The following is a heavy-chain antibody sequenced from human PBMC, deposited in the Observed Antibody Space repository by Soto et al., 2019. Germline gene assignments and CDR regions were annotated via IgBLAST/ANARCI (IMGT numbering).Heavy chain of an antibody. V-gene: IGHV4-39*02. CDR3: ATQEVGGSYVYTFDP. Sequence: SETLSLTCTVSGGSISSSSYYWGWIRQPPGKGLEWIGSIYYSGSTYYNPSLKSRVTISVDTSKNHFSLKLSSVTAADTTVYYCATQEVGGSYVYTFDPWGQGTLVTVSS. D-gene: IGHD1-26*01. CDR2: IYYSGST. CDR1: GGSISSSSYY. J-gene: IGHJ5*02.